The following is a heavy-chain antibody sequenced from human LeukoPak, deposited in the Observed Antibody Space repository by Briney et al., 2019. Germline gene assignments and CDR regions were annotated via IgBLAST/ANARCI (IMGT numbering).Heavy chain of an antibody. CDR3: ARGGVSRAAFDA. Sequence: GGSLRLSCVASGFSFSTSWMSWVRQAPGKGPEWVAYIKEDGSEKSYVDSVKGRFTISRDNAKNSLYLEMDSLRVEDTAVYYCARGGVSRAAFDAWGQGTMVTVSS. J-gene: IGHJ3*01. CDR1: GFSFSTSW. V-gene: IGHV3-7*05. D-gene: IGHD5/OR15-5a*01. CDR2: IKEDGSEK.